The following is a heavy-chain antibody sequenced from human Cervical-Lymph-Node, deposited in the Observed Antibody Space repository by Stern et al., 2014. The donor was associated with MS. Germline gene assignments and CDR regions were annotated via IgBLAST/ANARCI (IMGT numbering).Heavy chain of an antibody. J-gene: IGHJ4*02. V-gene: IGHV1-3*01. CDR1: GYIFTNFA. CDR2: INAANGIT. CDR3: ARVGPWLVDLDS. Sequence: QVQLVQSGAEVKKPGSSVKVSCKASGYIFTNFAIHWVRQAPGQSLEWMGWINAANGITKYSQKFHGRVTITRDTSARTSDLELTSLRSEDTAVYFCARVGPWLVDLDSWGLGTLVTVSS. D-gene: IGHD6-19*01.